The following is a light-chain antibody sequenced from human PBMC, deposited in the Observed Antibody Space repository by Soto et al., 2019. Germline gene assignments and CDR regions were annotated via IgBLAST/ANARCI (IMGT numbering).Light chain of an antibody. CDR2: DAS. J-gene: IGKJ4*01. CDR1: QSVSSY. Sequence: EIVLTQSPATLSLSPGERATLSCRASQSVSSYLAWYQQKPGQAPRLLIYDASNRATGIPARFSGSGSETDFTLTISSLEPEDFAVYYCQQRGTFGGGTKVEIK. V-gene: IGKV3-11*01. CDR3: QQRGT.